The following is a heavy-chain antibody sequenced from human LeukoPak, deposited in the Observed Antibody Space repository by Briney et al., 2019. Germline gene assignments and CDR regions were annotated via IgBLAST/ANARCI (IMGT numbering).Heavy chain of an antibody. V-gene: IGHV3-73*01. J-gene: IGHJ4*02. CDR1: GFTFSGSA. CDR2: IRSKANSYAT. D-gene: IGHD2-2*01. Sequence: GGSLRLSCAASGFTFSGSAMHWVRQASGKGLGWVGRIRSKANSYATAYAASVKGRFTITRDDSKNTAYLQMNSLKTEDTAVYYCTRLSVGTPPRPGDYWGQGTLVTVSS. CDR3: TRLSVGTPPRPGDY.